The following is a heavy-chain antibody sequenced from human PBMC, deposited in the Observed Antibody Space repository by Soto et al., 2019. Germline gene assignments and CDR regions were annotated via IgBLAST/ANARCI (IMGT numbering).Heavy chain of an antibody. CDR3: ARDRDGYYYDSSGYYRAEVGFDP. J-gene: IGHJ5*02. CDR1: GFTFSIYS. D-gene: IGHD3-22*01. Sequence: LRLSCAASGFTFSIYSMNWVRQAPGKGLEWVSYISSSSSTIYYADSVKGRFTISRDNAKNSLYLQMNSLRDEDTAVYYCARDRDGYYYDSSGYYRAEVGFDPWGQGTLVTVSS. V-gene: IGHV3-48*02. CDR2: ISSSSSTI.